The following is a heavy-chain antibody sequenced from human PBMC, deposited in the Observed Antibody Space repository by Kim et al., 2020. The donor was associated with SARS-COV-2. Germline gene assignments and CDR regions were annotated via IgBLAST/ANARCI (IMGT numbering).Heavy chain of an antibody. CDR3: PIAARRRGWFDP. Sequence: SETLSPTCTVSGGSISSSSYYWGWIRQPPGKGLEWIGSIYNSGSTYYNPSLKSRVTISVDTSKNQFSLKLSSVTAADTAVYYCPIAARRRGWFDPWGQGTLVTVSS. V-gene: IGHV4-39*01. D-gene: IGHD6-6*01. CDR1: GGSISSSSYY. CDR2: IYNSGST. J-gene: IGHJ5*02.